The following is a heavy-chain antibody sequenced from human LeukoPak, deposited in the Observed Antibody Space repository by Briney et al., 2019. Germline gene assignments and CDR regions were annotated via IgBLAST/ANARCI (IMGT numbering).Heavy chain of an antibody. V-gene: IGHV3-30*18. CDR2: LSYDGSKK. Sequence: PGGSLRLSCAASGFTFSSYGMHWVRQAPGKGLEGLAVLSYDGSKKYYAHSVKGRFTISRDNYKNTLYLQINSLRADDTAVYYGAKDTYDDMGSCGGSADNWGQGTLVTVSS. D-gene: IGHD3-9*01. CDR3: AKDTYDDMGSCGGSADN. J-gene: IGHJ4*01. CDR1: GFTFSSYG.